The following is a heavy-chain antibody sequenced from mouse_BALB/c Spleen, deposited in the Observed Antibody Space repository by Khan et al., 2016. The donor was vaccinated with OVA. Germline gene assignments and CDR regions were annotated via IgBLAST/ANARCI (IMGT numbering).Heavy chain of an antibody. Sequence: EVHLVESGGDLVKPGGSLKLSCAASGFTFSTYGMSWVRQTPDMRLEWVATISSGGHYTYYPDSVKGRFTISRANAKNTLYLKMSSLKSEATAIYYCARLAYYYNSEGFAYWGQGTLVTVSA. CDR1: GFTFSTYG. D-gene: IGHD1-1*01. CDR2: ISSGGHYT. V-gene: IGHV5-6*01. J-gene: IGHJ3*01. CDR3: ARLAYYYNSEGFAY.